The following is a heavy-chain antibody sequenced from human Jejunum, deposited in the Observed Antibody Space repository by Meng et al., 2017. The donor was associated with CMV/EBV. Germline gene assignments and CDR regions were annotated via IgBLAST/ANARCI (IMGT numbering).Heavy chain of an antibody. Sequence: KVSGYTFTDNYIHWVQQAPGKGLEWMGLVDPEDGETIYAEKSQGRVTISADTSTDTIYMELSSLRSEDTAVYFCALGLYTTSWFFDLWGRGTLVTVSS. CDR1: GYTFTDNY. V-gene: IGHV1-69-2*01. D-gene: IGHD1-14*01. J-gene: IGHJ2*01. CDR3: ALGLYTTSWFFDL. CDR2: VDPEDGET.